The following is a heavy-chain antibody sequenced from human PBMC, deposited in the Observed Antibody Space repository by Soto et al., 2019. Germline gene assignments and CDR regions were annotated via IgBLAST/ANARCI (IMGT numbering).Heavy chain of an antibody. CDR1: GDSVSRNSAA. CDR3: AREDWGPTNYYYGMDV. D-gene: IGHD7-27*01. J-gene: IGHJ6*02. V-gene: IGHV6-1*01. CDR2: TYYRSKWYN. Sequence: PTLSLTCVISGDSVSRNSAAWNWIRQSPSRGLEWLGRTYYRSKWYNDYAVSVKSRITINPDTSKNQFSLQLNSVTPEDTAVYYCAREDWGPTNYYYGMDVWGQGTTVTSP.